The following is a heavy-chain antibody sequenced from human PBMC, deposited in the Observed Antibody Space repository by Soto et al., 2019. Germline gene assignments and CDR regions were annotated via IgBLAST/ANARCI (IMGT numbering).Heavy chain of an antibody. Sequence: EVQLVESGGGLVKPGGSLRLSCAASGFTFSSYSMNWVRQAPGKGLEWVSSISSSSSYIYYADSVKGRFTISRDNAKNSLYLQMNSLRAEDTAVYYCARGQIVVVVAAMTYFDYWGQGTLVTVSS. V-gene: IGHV3-21*01. CDR3: ARGQIVVVVAAMTYFDY. D-gene: IGHD2-15*01. CDR2: ISSSSSYI. J-gene: IGHJ4*02. CDR1: GFTFSSYS.